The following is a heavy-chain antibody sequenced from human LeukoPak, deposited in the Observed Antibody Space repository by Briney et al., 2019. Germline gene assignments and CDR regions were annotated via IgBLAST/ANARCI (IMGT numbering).Heavy chain of an antibody. J-gene: IGHJ6*04. Sequence: SETLSLTCAVYGGSFSGYYWSWIRQPPGKGLEWIGEINHSGSTNYNPSLKSRVTISVDTSKNQFSLKLSSVTAADTAVYYCARGPYGSRSYQLYYGMDVWGKGTTVTVSS. CDR3: ARGPYGSRSYQLYYGMDV. D-gene: IGHD3-10*01. CDR2: INHSGST. V-gene: IGHV4-34*01. CDR1: GGSFSGYY.